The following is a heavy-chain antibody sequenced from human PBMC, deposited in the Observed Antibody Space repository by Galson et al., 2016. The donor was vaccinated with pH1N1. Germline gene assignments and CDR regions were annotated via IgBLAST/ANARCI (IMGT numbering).Heavy chain of an antibody. J-gene: IGHJ6*02. CDR3: TRDFPVVGNNCGFDV. V-gene: IGHV3-49*03. CDR2: IRSHAYGGTT. D-gene: IGHD2-21*01. Sequence: SLRLSCAVSGYTFGDYAMSWFRQAPGKGLEWVGLIRSHAYGGTTEYDASGKGRYTISRDDSKSIADLQMNSLKADDTAVYFCTRDFPVVGNNCGFDVWGQGTTVTVS. CDR1: GYTFGDYA.